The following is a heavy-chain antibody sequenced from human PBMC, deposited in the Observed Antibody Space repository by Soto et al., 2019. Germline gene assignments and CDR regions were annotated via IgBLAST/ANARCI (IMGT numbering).Heavy chain of an antibody. CDR2: IYPGGSDT. J-gene: IGHJ3*02. V-gene: IGHV5-51*01. Sequence: PVESLRISCKVSGYSFTSYWIVWVLQMPGKGLEWMGIIYPGGSDTRYSPSFQGQVTISADKSISTAYLQWSSLKASDTAMYYCATRSSWYLTGAFDIWGQGTMVTVSS. D-gene: IGHD6-13*01. CDR1: GYSFTSYW. CDR3: ATRSSWYLTGAFDI.